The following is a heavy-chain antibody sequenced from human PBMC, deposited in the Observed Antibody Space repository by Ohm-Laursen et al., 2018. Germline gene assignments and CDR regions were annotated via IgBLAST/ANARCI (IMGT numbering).Heavy chain of an antibody. J-gene: IGHJ3*02. V-gene: IGHV3-7*01. CDR2: IKQDGNEK. D-gene: IGHD1-26*01. CDR3: ARVSKQWELLLDGFDI. Sequence: SLRLSCTASGFTFSSYWMSWVRQAPGKGLEWVANIKQDGNEKYYVDSVKGRCAISRDNAKNSVYLQVNSLRAEDTAVYYCARVSKQWELLLDGFDIWGQGTMVTVSS. CDR1: GFTFSSYW.